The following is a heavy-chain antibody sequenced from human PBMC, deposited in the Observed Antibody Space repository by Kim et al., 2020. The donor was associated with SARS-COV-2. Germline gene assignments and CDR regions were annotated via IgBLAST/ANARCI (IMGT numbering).Heavy chain of an antibody. CDR3: ARGGYCTNGVCSILLDY. J-gene: IGHJ4*02. V-gene: IGHV3-13*04. Sequence: GGSLRLSCAASGFTFSNYDMHWVRQATGKGLEWVSAIGTAGDTYYPGSVKGRFTISRENAKNSLYLQMNSLRAGDTAVYYCARGGYCTNGVCSILLDYWGQGTLVTVSS. CDR2: IGTAGDT. CDR1: GFTFSNYD. D-gene: IGHD2-8*01.